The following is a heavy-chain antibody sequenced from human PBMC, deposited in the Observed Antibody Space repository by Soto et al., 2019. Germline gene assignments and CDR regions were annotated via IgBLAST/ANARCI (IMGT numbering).Heavy chain of an antibody. D-gene: IGHD2-21*01. J-gene: IGHJ6*02. Sequence: QVQLQESGPGLVKPSQTLSLTCTVSGGSISSGGYYWNWIRQHPGKGLEWIGYIYYSGTTYYNPSLTSRVNISVDPSKNQFSLKLSSVTAADTAVYYCAASCVGCGGFNYYGMDVWGQGTTVTVSS. CDR2: IYYSGTT. V-gene: IGHV4-31*03. CDR3: AASCVGCGGFNYYGMDV. CDR1: GGSISSGGYY.